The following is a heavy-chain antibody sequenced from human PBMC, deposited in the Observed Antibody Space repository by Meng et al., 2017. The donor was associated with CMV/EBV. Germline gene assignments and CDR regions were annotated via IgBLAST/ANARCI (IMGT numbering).Heavy chain of an antibody. V-gene: IGHV4-28*01. J-gene: IGHJ5*02. CDR3: ARLGSSSSWVLGWFDP. Sequence: SGYSFSSSNWWGWLRQPPGKGLEWIGYIYYSGSTYYNPSLKSRVTMSVDTSKNQFSLKLSSVTAVDTAVYYCARLGSSSSWVLGWFDPWGQGTLVTVSS. D-gene: IGHD6-6*01. CDR2: IYYSGST. CDR1: GYSFSSSNW.